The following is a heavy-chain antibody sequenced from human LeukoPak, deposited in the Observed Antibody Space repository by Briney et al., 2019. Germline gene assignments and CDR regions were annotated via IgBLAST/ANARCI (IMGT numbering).Heavy chain of an antibody. CDR3: ARDQGLYFDY. J-gene: IGHJ4*02. CDR1: GGSISSYY. V-gene: IGHV4-59*01. Sequence: SETLSLTCTVSGGSISSYYWSWIRQPPGKGLEWIGYIYYSGSTNYNPSLKSRVTISVDTSKNQFSLKLSSVTAADTAVYYCARDQGLYFDYWGQGTLVTVSS. CDR2: IYYSGST.